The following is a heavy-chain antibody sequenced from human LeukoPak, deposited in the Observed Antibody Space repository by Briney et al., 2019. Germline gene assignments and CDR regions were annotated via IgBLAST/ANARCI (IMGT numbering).Heavy chain of an antibody. V-gene: IGHV1-2*02. CDR1: GYTFTGYY. CDR2: INPNSGGT. Sequence: ASVKVSCKASGYTFTGYYMHWVRQAPGQGLEWMGWINPNSGGTNYAQKFQGRVTMTRDTSISTAYMELSRPRSDDTAVYYCARALNPGIAAAGPRGGYMDVWGKGTTVTVSS. J-gene: IGHJ6*03. D-gene: IGHD6-13*01. CDR3: ARALNPGIAAAGPRGGYMDV.